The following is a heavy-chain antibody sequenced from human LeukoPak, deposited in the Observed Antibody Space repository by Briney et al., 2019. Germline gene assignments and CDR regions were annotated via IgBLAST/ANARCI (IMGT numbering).Heavy chain of an antibody. D-gene: IGHD3-22*01. CDR3: ATSDSYYYDSSGYFLNY. Sequence: GGSLRLSCAASGFTVSSNYISWVRQAPGKGLEWVSVIYSGGSTYYADSVKGRFTISRDNSKNTLYLQMNSLRAEDTAVYYCATSDSYYYDSSGYFLNYWGQGTLVTVSS. J-gene: IGHJ4*02. CDR1: GFTVSSNY. V-gene: IGHV3-66*01. CDR2: IYSGGST.